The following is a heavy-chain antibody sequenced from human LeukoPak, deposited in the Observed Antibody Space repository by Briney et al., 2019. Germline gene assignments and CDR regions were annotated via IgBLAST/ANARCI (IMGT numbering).Heavy chain of an antibody. Sequence: PGGSLRLSCAASGFTFSSYSMNWVRQAPGKGLEWVSSISSSSSYIYYADSVKGRFTISRDNAKNSLYLQMNSLRAEDTAVYYCAREDRSRYYDFWSGPRDFDYWGQGTLVTVSS. CDR3: AREDRSRYYDFWSGPRDFDY. V-gene: IGHV3-21*01. J-gene: IGHJ4*02. CDR2: ISSSSSYI. CDR1: GFTFSSYS. D-gene: IGHD3-3*01.